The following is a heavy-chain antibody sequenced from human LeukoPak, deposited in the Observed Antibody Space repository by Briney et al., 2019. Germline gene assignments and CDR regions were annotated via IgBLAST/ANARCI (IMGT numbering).Heavy chain of an antibody. V-gene: IGHV1-69*13. CDR2: IIPIIGTA. CDR1: GGTFSSYA. D-gene: IGHD3-3*01. J-gene: IGHJ4*02. CDR3: ARGYRGIFGVVIHEIYDY. Sequence: GASVKVSCKASGGTFSSYAISWVRQAPGQGLEWMGGIIPIIGTANYAQKVQGRVTISADESTSTAYKELSSLRSEDTAVYYCARGYRGIFGVVIHEIYDYWGQGTLVTVSS.